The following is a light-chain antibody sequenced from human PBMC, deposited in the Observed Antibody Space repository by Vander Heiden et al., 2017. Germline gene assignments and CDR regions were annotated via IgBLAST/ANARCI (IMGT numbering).Light chain of an antibody. CDR3: MQVLQTPVT. J-gene: IGKJ4*01. CDR1: QSLLHSSGCNY. CDR2: LGS. Sequence: EMMVTQSRLSLPVTPVEPASISCRSSQSLLHSSGCNYVDWYLQKPGQSPQLLIYLGSHRASGVPDRFSGSGSGTDFTLRINSVEAEDFGVYYCMQVLQTPVTFGGGTQVELK. V-gene: IGKV2-28*01.